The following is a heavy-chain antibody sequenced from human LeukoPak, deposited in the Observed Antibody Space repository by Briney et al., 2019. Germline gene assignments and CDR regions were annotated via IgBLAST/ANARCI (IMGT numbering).Heavy chain of an antibody. CDR2: ISYDGSNK. Sequence: GGSLRLSCAASGFTFSSYAMHWVRQAPGKGLEWVAVISYDGSNKYYADSVKGRFTISRDNSKNTLYLQMNSLRAEDTAVYYCASLADYRCSGGSCYSLDYWGQGTLVTVSS. CDR1: GFTFSSYA. D-gene: IGHD2-15*01. V-gene: IGHV3-30*04. J-gene: IGHJ4*02. CDR3: ASLADYRCSGGSCYSLDY.